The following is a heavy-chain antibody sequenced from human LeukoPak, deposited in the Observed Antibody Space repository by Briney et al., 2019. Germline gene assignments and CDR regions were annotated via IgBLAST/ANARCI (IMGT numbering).Heavy chain of an antibody. Sequence: GGSLRLSCAASGFTFSSYGMHWVRQAPGRGLEWVAFIRYDGSNKYYADSVKGRFTISRDNSKNTLYLQMNSLRAEDTAVYYCAKLRGYYSNFDLWGRGTLVTVSS. D-gene: IGHD3-22*01. CDR1: GFTFSSYG. CDR2: IRYDGSNK. V-gene: IGHV3-30*02. CDR3: AKLRGYYSNFDL. J-gene: IGHJ2*01.